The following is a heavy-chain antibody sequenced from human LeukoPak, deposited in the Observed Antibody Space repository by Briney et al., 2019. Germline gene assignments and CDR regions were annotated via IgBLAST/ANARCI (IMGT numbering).Heavy chain of an antibody. CDR1: GGSISSDDYY. J-gene: IGHJ4*02. CDR3: ADSRGDY. V-gene: IGHV4-61*02. D-gene: IGHD1-26*01. CDR2: VYTSGST. Sequence: SQTLSLTCTVSGGSISSDDYYWSWIRQPAGKGLEWIGRVYTSGSTNYNPSLRSRVTISVGTSKNQFSLKLSSVTAADTAVYYCADSRGDYWGQGTLVTVSS.